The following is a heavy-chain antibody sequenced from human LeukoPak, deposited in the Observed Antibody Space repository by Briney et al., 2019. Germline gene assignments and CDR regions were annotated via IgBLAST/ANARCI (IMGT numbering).Heavy chain of an antibody. CDR1: GFSLSTRGMC. V-gene: IGHV2-70*11. CDR3: ARILAQVNYGSGPYYYYGMDV. Sequence: SGPTLLNPTQTLTLTCTFSGFSLSTRGMCVSWIRQPPGKAPEWLARIDWDDDKYYSTSLKTRLTISKDTSKNQVVLTMTNMDPVDTATYYCARILAQVNYGSGPYYYYGMDVWGQGTTVTVSS. D-gene: IGHD3-10*01. J-gene: IGHJ6*02. CDR2: IDWDDDK.